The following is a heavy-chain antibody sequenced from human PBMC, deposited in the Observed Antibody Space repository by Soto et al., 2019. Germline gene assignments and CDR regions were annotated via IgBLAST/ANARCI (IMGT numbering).Heavy chain of an antibody. CDR1: GYTLTSYA. CDR3: ARGGRGWNYGAFDI. V-gene: IGHV1-3*01. CDR2: MNAGSGNT. D-gene: IGHD1-7*01. J-gene: IGHJ3*02. Sequence: ASVKVSCKASGYTLTSYAMHWVRQANGQRLEWMGWMNAGSGNTKYAQKFQGRVTMTRNTSTSTAYMELSSLRSEDTAVYYCARGGRGWNYGAFDIWGQGTMVTVSS.